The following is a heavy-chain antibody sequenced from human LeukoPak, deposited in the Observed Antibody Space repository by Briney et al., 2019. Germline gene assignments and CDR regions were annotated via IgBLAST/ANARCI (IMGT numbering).Heavy chain of an antibody. CDR3: AKYGLYYYDSSGYLDY. J-gene: IGHJ4*02. V-gene: IGHV3-23*01. CDR1: GFTFSSYA. CDR2: ISGSGGST. D-gene: IGHD3-22*01. Sequence: PGGSLRLSCAASGFTFSSYAMSWVRQAPGKGLEWVSAISGSGGSTYYADSVKGRFTISRDNSKNTLYLQMSSLRAEDTAVYYCAKYGLYYYDSSGYLDYWGQGTLVTVSS.